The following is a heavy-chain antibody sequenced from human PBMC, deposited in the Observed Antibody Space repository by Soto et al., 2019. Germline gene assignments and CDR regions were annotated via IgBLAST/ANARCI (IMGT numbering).Heavy chain of an antibody. J-gene: IGHJ4*02. V-gene: IGHV3-23*01. CDR1: GFTFSNYA. CDR3: SGAESPDTAYFSLY. Sequence: GGSRRLSCAASGFTFSNYAMTWARQAPGKGLEWVSGLNGSGGSTSSADSVKGRFAISRDNSKNTLYLQMNNLRDGDTAVYYCSGAESPDTAYFSLYWGQGTPVTVSS. CDR2: LNGSGGST. D-gene: IGHD1-26*01.